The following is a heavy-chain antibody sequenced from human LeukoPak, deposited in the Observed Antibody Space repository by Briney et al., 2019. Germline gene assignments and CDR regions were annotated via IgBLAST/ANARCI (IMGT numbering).Heavy chain of an antibody. CDR2: ISGSGETT. D-gene: IGHD5-18*01. CDR1: GFTFSTYA. V-gene: IGHV3-23*01. CDR3: ANLPSTKFPYGNNYGYLFNH. Sequence: PGGSLRLSCVASGFTFSTYAMGWVRQAPGKGLEWVSAISGSGETTYYADSVKGRFTISRENSRHTLYLQMNSLRAEDTAVYCCANLPSTKFPYGNNYGYLFNHWGQGTLVTVSS. J-gene: IGHJ4*02.